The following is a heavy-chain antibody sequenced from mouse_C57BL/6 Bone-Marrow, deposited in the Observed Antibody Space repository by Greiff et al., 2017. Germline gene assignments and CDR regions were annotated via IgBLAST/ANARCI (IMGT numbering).Heavy chain of an antibody. V-gene: IGHV1-81*01. D-gene: IGHD2-10*02. CDR3: ARVGYGNHYAMDY. Sequence: QVQLQQSGAELAKPGASVKLSCKASGYTFTSYGISWVKQRPGQGLEWIGDIYPRSGNTYYNEKFKGKATLTADKSSSTAYMELRSLTSEDSAVYYCARVGYGNHYAMDYWGQGTSVTVSS. J-gene: IGHJ4*01. CDR1: GYTFTSYG. CDR2: IYPRSGNT.